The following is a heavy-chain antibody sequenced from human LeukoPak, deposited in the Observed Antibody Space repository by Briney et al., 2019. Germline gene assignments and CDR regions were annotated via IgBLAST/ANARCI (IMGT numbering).Heavy chain of an antibody. CDR3: ARESSLTGAYFDC. J-gene: IGHJ4*02. D-gene: IGHD2-21*01. V-gene: IGHV3-23*01. CDR1: GSTFSSYA. Sequence: GGSLRLSCAASGSTFSSYAMSWVRQAPGKGLEWVSGISGSGGSTYYADSVKGRFTISRDNSKNTLYLQMNSLRAEDTAVYYCARESSLTGAYFDCWGQGTLVTVSS. CDR2: ISGSGGST.